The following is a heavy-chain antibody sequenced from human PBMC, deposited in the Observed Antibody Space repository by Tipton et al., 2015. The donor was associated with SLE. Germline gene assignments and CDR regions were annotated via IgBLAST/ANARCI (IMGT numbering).Heavy chain of an antibody. CDR3: ARGLSSLVGFYSYYYMGV. V-gene: IGHV4-34*01. CDR2: INHSGST. J-gene: IGHJ6*03. D-gene: IGHD2-8*02. CDR1: GGSFSGYY. Sequence: TLSLTCAVYGGSFSGYYWSWIRQPPGKGLEWIGEINHSGSTTYNPSLKSRVTISIDTSKNQFPLKLSSVTAADTAVYYCARGLSSLVGFYSYYYMGVWGKGTTVTVSS.